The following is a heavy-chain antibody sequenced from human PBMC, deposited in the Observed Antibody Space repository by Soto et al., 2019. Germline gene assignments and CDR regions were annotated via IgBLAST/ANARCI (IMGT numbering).Heavy chain of an antibody. CDR3: ASFYMAGDVMGAFYL. CDR2: IYNSGST. J-gene: IGHJ3*01. V-gene: IGHV4-39*07. D-gene: IGHD3-16*01. Sequence: PSETRSLTRPVTGEYSSSSSYYCGWIRQPPGKRMERNGSIYNSGSTNYNTSLKNRVSISVDMSKNQYSLKLSSVTAEDTDMKKCASFYMAGDVMGAFYLYCQGTMLTVSS. CDR1: GEYSSSSSYY.